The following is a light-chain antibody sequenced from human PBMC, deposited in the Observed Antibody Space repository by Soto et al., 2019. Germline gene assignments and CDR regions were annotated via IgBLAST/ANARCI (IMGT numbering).Light chain of an antibody. CDR2: GAS. J-gene: IGKJ4*01. Sequence: EIVLTQSPATLSVSPGDRVTLSCRASQSVGSTLAWYQQKPGQPPRLLIRGASTRATGVPARFGGSGSGTAFTLTIHSLQSEDFVVYFCQHYSNWLSFGGGTKVEI. V-gene: IGKV3-15*01. CDR3: QHYSNWLS. CDR1: QSVGST.